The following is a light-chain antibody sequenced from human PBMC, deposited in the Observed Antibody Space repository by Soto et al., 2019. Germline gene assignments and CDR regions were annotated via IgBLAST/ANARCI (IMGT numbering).Light chain of an antibody. CDR3: CSYAGSYAFEV. J-gene: IGLJ1*01. Sequence: QSVLTQPRSVSGSPGQSVTISCTGTSSDVGGYNYVSWYQQHPGKAPKLMIYDVSKRPSGVPDRFSGSKSGNTASLTISGLQAEDEADYYCCSYAGSYAFEVCGPGTKLPV. V-gene: IGLV2-11*01. CDR2: DVS. CDR1: SSDVGGYNY.